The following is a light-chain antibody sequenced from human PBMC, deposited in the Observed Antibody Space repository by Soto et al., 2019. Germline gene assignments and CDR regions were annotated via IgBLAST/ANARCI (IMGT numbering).Light chain of an antibody. CDR1: SSDVGAYNY. J-gene: IGLJ1*01. V-gene: IGLV2-14*01. CDR3: SSYTSSSTLRGV. CDR2: DVT. Sequence: QSALTQPASVSGSPGQSITISCTGTSSDVGAYNYVSWYQQHPGKAPKLMIYDVTNRPSGVSNRFSGSKSGNTASLTISGRQAEDEDDYYCSSYTSSSTLRGVFGTGTKLTVL.